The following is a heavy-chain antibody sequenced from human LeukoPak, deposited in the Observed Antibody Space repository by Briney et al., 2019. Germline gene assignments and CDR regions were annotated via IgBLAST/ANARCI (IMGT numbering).Heavy chain of an antibody. J-gene: IGHJ4*02. D-gene: IGHD3-22*01. Sequence: GFLRLSCAVSGITLRNYGMSWVRQAPGKGLEWVAGISDSGGRTNYADSVKGRFTISRDNPKNTLYLQMNSLRAEDTAVYFCAKRGVVIRVILVGFHKEAYYFDSWGQGALVTVSS. V-gene: IGHV3-23*01. CDR3: AKRGVVIRVILVGFHKEAYYFDS. CDR1: GITLRNYG. CDR2: ISDSGGRT.